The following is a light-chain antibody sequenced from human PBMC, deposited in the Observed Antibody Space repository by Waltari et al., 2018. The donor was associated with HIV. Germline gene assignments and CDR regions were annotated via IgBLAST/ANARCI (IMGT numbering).Light chain of an antibody. J-gene: IGLJ1*01. CDR2: EDT. CDR3: QSYDQTIPCV. V-gene: IGLV6-57*03. CDR1: RGNIANNH. Sequence: NFVLTQPHSVSESPGKTVTISCARSRGNIANNHAQWYQQRPGSAPTPVIYEDTQRPSGVPDRFSGSIDTSSNSASLTIYELKTEDEADYYCQSYDQTIPCVFGTGTRLTVL.